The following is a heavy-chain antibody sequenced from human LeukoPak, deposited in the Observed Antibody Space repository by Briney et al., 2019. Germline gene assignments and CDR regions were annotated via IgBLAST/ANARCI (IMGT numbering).Heavy chain of an antibody. CDR2: ISAYNGNT. D-gene: IGHD3-9*01. Sequence: GASVKVSCKASGYTFTSYGISWVRQAPGQGLEWMGWISAYNGNTNYAQKLQGRVTMTTDTSTSTAYMELRSLRSDDTAVYYCATRALGDFDWLPRAFDIWGQGTMVTVSS. J-gene: IGHJ3*02. V-gene: IGHV1-18*01. CDR3: ATRALGDFDWLPRAFDI. CDR1: GYTFTSYG.